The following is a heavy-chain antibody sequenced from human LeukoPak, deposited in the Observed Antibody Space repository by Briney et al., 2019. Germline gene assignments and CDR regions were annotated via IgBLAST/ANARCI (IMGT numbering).Heavy chain of an antibody. V-gene: IGHV3-53*01. D-gene: IGHD2-2*01. Sequence: GGSLRLSCAASGFTVSSNYMSWVRQAPGKGLEWVSVIYSGGSTYYADSVKGRFTISRDNSKNTLYLQMNSLRAEDTAVYYCARGAQVGIVVVPAASDDFDYWGQGTLVTVSS. J-gene: IGHJ4*02. CDR1: GFTVSSNY. CDR3: ARGAQVGIVVVPAASDDFDY. CDR2: IYSGGST.